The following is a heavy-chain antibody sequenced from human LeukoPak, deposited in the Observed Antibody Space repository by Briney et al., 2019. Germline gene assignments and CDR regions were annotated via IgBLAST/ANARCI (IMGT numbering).Heavy chain of an antibody. V-gene: IGHV3-21*06. D-gene: IGHD4-23*01. CDR2: IGTDGYS. J-gene: IGHJ4*02. Sequence: GGSLRLSCAASGFTFSTYEMNWVRQAPGEGLEWVSSIGTDGYSYSAVSVKGRFTISRDNAKSTLYLQMDSLTVEDTALYYCARGTIGGNPASAYWGQGTLVTVSS. CDR3: ARGTIGGNPASAY. CDR1: GFTFSTYE.